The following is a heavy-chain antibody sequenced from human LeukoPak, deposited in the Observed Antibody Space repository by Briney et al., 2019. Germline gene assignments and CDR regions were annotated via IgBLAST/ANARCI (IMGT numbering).Heavy chain of an antibody. CDR3: ATVRDIVVGGGPYYFDY. J-gene: IGHJ4*02. D-gene: IGHD2-15*01. CDR2: INPHNGDT. CDR1: GYTFIGYY. Sequence: ASVKVSCKASGYTFIGYYLHWVRQTPGQGLEWMGWINPHNGDTNYAQKFQGRVTMTRDTSITTAYMELSRLKSDDTAVYYCATVRDIVVGGGPYYFDYWGQGTLVTVSS. V-gene: IGHV1-2*02.